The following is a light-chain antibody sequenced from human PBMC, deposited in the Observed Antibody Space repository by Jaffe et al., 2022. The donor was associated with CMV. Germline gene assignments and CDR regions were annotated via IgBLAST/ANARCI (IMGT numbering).Light chain of an antibody. CDR1: QSLSSR. J-gene: IGKJ3*01. Sequence: DIQMTQSPSTLSASVGDRVTITCRASQSLSSRLAWYQQTPGKAPKLLISEASTLQSGVPSRFSGSGSGTEFTLTISSLQPDDFATYYCQQYTRYPYTFGPGTKVDVK. CDR3: QQYTRYPYT. V-gene: IGKV1-5*01. CDR2: EAS.